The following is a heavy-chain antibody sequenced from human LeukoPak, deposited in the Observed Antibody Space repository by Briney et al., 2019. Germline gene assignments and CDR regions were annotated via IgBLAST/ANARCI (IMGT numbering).Heavy chain of an antibody. CDR3: ASGSRDGYNYRFDY. Sequence: PGGSLRLSCAASGFTFSGYSMNWVCQAPGKGLEWVSYISTSSSTTIYYADSVKGRFTISRDNAKNSLYLQMNSLRADDTAVYYCASGSRDGYNYRFDYWGQGTLVTVSS. CDR1: GFTFSGYS. D-gene: IGHD5-24*01. V-gene: IGHV3-48*04. CDR2: ISTSSSTTI. J-gene: IGHJ4*02.